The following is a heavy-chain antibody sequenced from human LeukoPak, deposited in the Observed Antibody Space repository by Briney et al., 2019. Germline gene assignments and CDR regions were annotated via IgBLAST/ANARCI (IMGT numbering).Heavy chain of an antibody. J-gene: IGHJ3*02. CDR2: ISSSSSTI. CDR3: ARDSSGYDFWSGYYTWPKGEAFDI. V-gene: IGHV3-48*01. Sequence: PGGSLRHSCAASGFTFSSYSMSWVRQAPGKGLEWLSYISSSSSTINYADSVKGRFTISRDNAKNSLYLQMNSLRAEDTAVYYCARDSSGYDFWSGYYTWPKGEAFDIWGQGTMVTVSS. D-gene: IGHD3-3*01. CDR1: GFTFSSYS.